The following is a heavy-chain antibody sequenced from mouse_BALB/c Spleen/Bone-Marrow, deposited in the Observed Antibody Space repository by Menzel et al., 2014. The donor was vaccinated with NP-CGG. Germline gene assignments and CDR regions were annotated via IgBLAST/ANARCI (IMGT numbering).Heavy chain of an antibody. J-gene: IGHJ4*01. Sequence: GGLVQPGXSRKLSCAASGFTFSSFGMHWVRQAPEKGLEWVAYISSGSSTIYYADTVKGRFTISKDNPKNXLFXXXXSLRSEDTAMYYXARXXXPXXXDRXHYXXMXYWGXG. V-gene: IGHV5-17*02. CDR1: GFTFSSFG. CDR2: ISSGSSTI. CDR3: ARXXXPXXXDRXHYXXMXY.